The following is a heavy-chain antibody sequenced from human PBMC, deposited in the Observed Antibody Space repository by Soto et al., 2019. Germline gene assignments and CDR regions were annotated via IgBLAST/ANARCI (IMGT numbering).Heavy chain of an antibody. CDR3: ARGYMVRGVFISSYFDY. D-gene: IGHD3-10*01. J-gene: IGHJ4*02. Sequence: SVTLCHRCTVSGGSISSRSYHWICNRQRPGKGRGWIGSSYYSGSTNYNPSLKSRVTISADTSKSQLSLKLSSVTAADTAVYYCARGYMVRGVFISSYFDYWGQGTLVTVSS. V-gene: IGHV4-39*07. CDR1: GGSISSRSYH. CDR2: SYYSGST.